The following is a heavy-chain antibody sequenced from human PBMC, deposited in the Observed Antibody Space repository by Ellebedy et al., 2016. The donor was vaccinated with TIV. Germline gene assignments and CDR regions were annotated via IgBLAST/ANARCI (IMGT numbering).Heavy chain of an antibody. CDR3: ALQNGYGRSFDI. D-gene: IGHD3-22*01. J-gene: IGHJ3*02. V-gene: IGHV4-4*07. Sequence: MPGGSLRLSCGVFGGSFSGYSWSWIRQPAGKGLEWIGRIYTSGSTNYNPSLKSRVTMSVDTSKNQFSLKLSSVTAADTAVYYCALQNGYGRSFDIWGQGTMVTVSS. CDR1: GGSFSGYS. CDR2: IYTSGST.